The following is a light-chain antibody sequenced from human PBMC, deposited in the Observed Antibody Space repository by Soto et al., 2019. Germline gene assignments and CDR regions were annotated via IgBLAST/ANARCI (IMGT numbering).Light chain of an antibody. Sequence: DIQMTQSPSTLAASVGHRVTINCLASLSIICRSSCDQQKPGKAPKRLSYDASSLESGVPSCLSGSVSWTECTLTISSLQSRDFTSYCCDQYTRYSGLTFGGGTKVHI. CDR3: DQYTRYSGLT. J-gene: IGKJ4*01. V-gene: IGKV1-5*01. CDR1: LSIICR. CDR2: DAS.